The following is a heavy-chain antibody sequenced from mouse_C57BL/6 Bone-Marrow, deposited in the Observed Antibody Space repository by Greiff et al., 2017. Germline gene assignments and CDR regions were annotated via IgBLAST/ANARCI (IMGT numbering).Heavy chain of an antibody. D-gene: IGHD1-1*01. CDR1: GYTFTSYW. V-gene: IGHV1-55*01. CDR2: IYPGSGST. CDR3: ASDNYGSGGFAY. Sequence: QVQLQQPGAELVKPGASVKMSCKASGYTFTSYWITWVKQRPGQGLEWIGDIYPGSGSTNYNEKFKSKATLTVDTSSSTAYMQLSSLTSEDSAVYYCASDNYGSGGFAYWGQGTLVTVSA. J-gene: IGHJ3*01.